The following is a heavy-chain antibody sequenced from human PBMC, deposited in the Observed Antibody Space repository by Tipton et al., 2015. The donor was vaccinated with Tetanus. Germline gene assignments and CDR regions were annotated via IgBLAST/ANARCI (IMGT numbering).Heavy chain of an antibody. CDR1: GGSISSSNW. J-gene: IGHJ6*02. CDR3: ARDTETPAGYYYYGMDV. CDR2: IYHSGST. V-gene: IGHV4-4*02. D-gene: IGHD4-11*01. Sequence: TLSLTCAVSGGSISSSNWWSWVRQPPGKGLEWIGEIYHSGSTNYNPSLKSRVTISVDKSKNQFSLKLSSVTAADPAVYYCARDTETPAGYYYYGMDVWGQGTTVTVSS.